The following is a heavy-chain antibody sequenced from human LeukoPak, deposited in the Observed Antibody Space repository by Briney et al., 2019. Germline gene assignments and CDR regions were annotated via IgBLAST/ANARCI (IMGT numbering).Heavy chain of an antibody. Sequence: SQTLSLTCTVSGGSISSGGHSWSWIRQPPGKGLEWIGYIYHSGSGSTYYNPSLKSRVTISIDKSKNQFSLKLSSVTAADTAVYYCARGVAICSSTSCYPRGAFDYWGQGTLVTVSS. V-gene: IGHV4-30-2*01. D-gene: IGHD2-2*01. CDR3: ARGVAICSSTSCYPRGAFDY. CDR2: IYHSGSGST. CDR1: GGSISSGGHS. J-gene: IGHJ4*02.